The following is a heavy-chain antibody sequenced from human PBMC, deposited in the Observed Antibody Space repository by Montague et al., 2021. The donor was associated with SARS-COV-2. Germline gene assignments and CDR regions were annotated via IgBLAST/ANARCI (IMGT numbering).Heavy chain of an antibody. J-gene: IGHJ4*02. V-gene: IGHV3-30*04. Sequence: SLRLSCAASGFTFSSYAMHWVRQAPGKGLEWVAVISSDGTNEYYADSVKGRFTISRDNSKNTLYLQMNSLRAEDTAVYYCAREGITAAGKDFDYWGQGTLVTVSS. CDR1: GFTFSSYA. CDR2: ISSDGTNE. CDR3: AREGITAAGKDFDY. D-gene: IGHD6-13*01.